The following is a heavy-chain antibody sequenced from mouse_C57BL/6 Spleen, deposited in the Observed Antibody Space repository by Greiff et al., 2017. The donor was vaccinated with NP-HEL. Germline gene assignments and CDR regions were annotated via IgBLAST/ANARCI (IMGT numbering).Heavy chain of an antibody. D-gene: IGHD1-1*01. CDR2: IDPSDSYP. J-gene: IGHJ3*01. CDR1: GYTFTSYW. CDR3: ARSPFYGSSYPFAY. Sequence: QVQLQQPGAELVRPGTSVKLSCKASGYTFTSYWMHWVKQRPGQGLEWIGVIDPSDSYPNYNQKFKGKATLTVDTSSSTAYMQLSSLTSEDSAVYYCARSPFYGSSYPFAYWGQGTLVTVSA. V-gene: IGHV1-59*01.